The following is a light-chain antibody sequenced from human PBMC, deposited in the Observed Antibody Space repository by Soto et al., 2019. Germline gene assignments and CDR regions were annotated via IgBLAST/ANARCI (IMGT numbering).Light chain of an antibody. Sequence: EVVMTQSPATLSVSPGDKATLSCRASQSGSSHLGWYQKKTGQAPRLLIYGASTRASGVPARFSGSGSGTEFTLTISSLQSEDFAIYYCPQYDDLRLLTFGGGTKVEL. CDR1: QSGSSH. J-gene: IGKJ4*01. CDR2: GAS. CDR3: PQYDDLRLLT. V-gene: IGKV3-15*01.